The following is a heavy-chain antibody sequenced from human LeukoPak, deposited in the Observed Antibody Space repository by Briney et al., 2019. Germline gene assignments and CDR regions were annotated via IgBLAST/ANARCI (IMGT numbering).Heavy chain of an antibody. V-gene: IGHV3-49*04. CDR1: GFTFGDYA. CDR2: IRSKAYGGTT. Sequence: GRSLRLSCTASGFTFGDYAMSWVRQAPGKGLEWVGFIRSKAYGGTTEYAASVKGRFTISRDDSKSIAYLQMNSLKTEDTAAYYCTTRIAVAGLFFDYWGQGTLVTVSS. CDR3: TTRIAVAGLFFDY. D-gene: IGHD6-19*01. J-gene: IGHJ4*02.